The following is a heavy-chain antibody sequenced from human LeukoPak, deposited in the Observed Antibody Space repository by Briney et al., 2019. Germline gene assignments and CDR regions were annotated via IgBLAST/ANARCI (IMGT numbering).Heavy chain of an antibody. CDR1: GYPFTTWE. Sequence: GASVKVSCKTSGYPFTTWEINWVRQAAGQGLEWMGWVHPNSGNTAYAQKFQGRVTMTRDTSISTAYMELSGLRSDDTAVYFCARGPRNDPWGQETLVTVSS. CDR2: VHPNSGNT. CDR3: ARGPRNDP. V-gene: IGHV1-8*01. J-gene: IGHJ5*02. D-gene: IGHD1-14*01.